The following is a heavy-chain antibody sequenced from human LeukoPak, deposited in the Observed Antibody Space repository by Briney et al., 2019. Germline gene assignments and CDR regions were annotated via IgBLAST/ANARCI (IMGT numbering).Heavy chain of an antibody. Sequence: GRSLRLSCAASGFTFSSYGMHWVRQAPGKGLEWVAVIWYDGSNKYYADSVKGRFTISRDNSKNTLYLQMNSLRAEDTAVYYCARDPRYCSGGSCYFGYFDYWGQGTLVTVSS. CDR1: GFTFSSYG. CDR2: IWYDGSNK. J-gene: IGHJ4*02. CDR3: ARDPRYCSGGSCYFGYFDY. V-gene: IGHV3-33*01. D-gene: IGHD2-15*01.